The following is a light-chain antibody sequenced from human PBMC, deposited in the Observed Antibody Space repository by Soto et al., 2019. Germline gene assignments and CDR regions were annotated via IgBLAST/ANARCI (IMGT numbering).Light chain of an antibody. CDR2: GAS. J-gene: IGKJ1*01. Sequence: ETVWTKSPGTLSFSPGERVTLSCRAMQSVCSRCLAWYQQKPCQSPRLLIYGASTRATGIPDRFSGSGSGADFPLTFSRREPEDFALYYCQHYGTTPWTFGQGTKVGMK. CDR3: QHYGTTPWT. CDR1: QSVCSRC. V-gene: IGKV3-20*01.